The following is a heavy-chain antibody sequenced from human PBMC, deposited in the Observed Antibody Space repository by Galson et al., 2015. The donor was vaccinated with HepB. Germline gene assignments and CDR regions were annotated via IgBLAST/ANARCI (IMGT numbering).Heavy chain of an antibody. CDR2: IIPIFGTA. CDR3: ARAPDYGDYPDYYGMDV. CDR1: GGTFSSYA. Sequence: SVKVSCKASGGTFSSYAISWVRQAPGQGLEWMGGIIPIFGTANYAQKFQGRVTITADKSTSTAYMELSSLRSEDTAVYYCARAPDYGDYPDYYGMDVWGQGTTVTVSS. D-gene: IGHD4-17*01. V-gene: IGHV1-69*06. J-gene: IGHJ6*02.